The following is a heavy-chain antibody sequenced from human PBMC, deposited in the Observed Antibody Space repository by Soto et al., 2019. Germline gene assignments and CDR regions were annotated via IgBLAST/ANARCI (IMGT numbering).Heavy chain of an antibody. CDR2: ITGSGGST. CDR3: AKAEYYDFCSGYYLDY. J-gene: IGHJ4*02. V-gene: IGHV3-23*01. D-gene: IGHD3-3*01. CDR1: GFTFSSYA. Sequence: EVQLLESGGGLVQPGGSLRLSCAASGFTFSSYAMSWVRQAPGKGLEWVSAITGSGGSTYYADSVKGRFTISRDNSKNTLNLQMNSQGAEDTTVYYCAKAEYYDFCSGYYLDYWGQGTLVTVSS.